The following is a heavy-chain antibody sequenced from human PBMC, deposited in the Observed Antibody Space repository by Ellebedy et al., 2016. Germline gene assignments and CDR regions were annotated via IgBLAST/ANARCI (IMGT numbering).Heavy chain of an antibody. V-gene: IGHV3-15*01. D-gene: IGHD5-18*01. CDR1: GFTFSNAW. Sequence: GGSLRLSCAASGFTFSNAWMNWVRQAPGKGLEWVGRIKSKTDGGAAYYAAPVKGRFTISREDSKNTLYLQMDRLKTEDTAVYFCTTVYRYNYDSVWGQGTLVTVSS. J-gene: IGHJ4*02. CDR2: IKSKTDGGAA. CDR3: TTVYRYNYDSV.